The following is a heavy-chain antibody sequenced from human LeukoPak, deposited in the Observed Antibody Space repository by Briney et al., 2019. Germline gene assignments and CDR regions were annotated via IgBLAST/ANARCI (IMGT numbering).Heavy chain of an antibody. Sequence: SETLSLTCTVSGGSISSYYWSWIRQPPGKGLEWIGYIYTSGSTSYNPSLKSRVTISVDTSKNQFSLKLSSVTAADTAVYYCARSGYSSGWTGGFGYWGQGTLVTVSS. CDR1: GGSISSYY. D-gene: IGHD6-19*01. CDR2: IYTSGST. J-gene: IGHJ4*02. CDR3: ARSGYSSGWTGGFGY. V-gene: IGHV4-4*09.